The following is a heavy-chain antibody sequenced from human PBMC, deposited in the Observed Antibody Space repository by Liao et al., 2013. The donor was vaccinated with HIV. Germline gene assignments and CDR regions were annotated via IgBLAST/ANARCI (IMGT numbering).Heavy chain of an antibody. J-gene: IGHJ4*02. CDR3: ARGSRLRLGLVDY. D-gene: IGHD3-16*01. V-gene: IGHV4-34*01. CDR1: GGSFSGYY. Sequence: QVQLQQWGAGLLKPSETLSLTCAVYGGSFSGYYWSWIRQSPGKGLEWIGEINHSGSTNYNPSLKTRVTISVHTSKNQFSLKLSSVTAADTAVYYCARGSRLRLGLVDYWGQGTLVTVSS. CDR2: INHSGST.